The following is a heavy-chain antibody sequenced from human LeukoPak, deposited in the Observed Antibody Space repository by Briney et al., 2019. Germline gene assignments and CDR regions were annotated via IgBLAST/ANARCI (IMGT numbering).Heavy chain of an antibody. J-gene: IGHJ3*02. CDR3: ARDVPPHAFDI. Sequence: SETLSLTCTVSGGSISSSSYYWGWIRQPPGKGLEWIGSIYYSGSTYYNPSLKSRVTISVDTSKNQFSLKLSSVTAADTAVYYCARDVPPHAFDIWGQGTMVTVSS. CDR2: IYYSGST. V-gene: IGHV4-39*02. CDR1: GGSISSSSYY.